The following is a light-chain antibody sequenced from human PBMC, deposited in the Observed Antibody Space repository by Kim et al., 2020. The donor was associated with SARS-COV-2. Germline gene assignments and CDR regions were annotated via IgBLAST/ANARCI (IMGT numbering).Light chain of an antibody. CDR2: WAS. Sequence: ATINCKSSQNILYRSNNKNCLAWYQQKPGQPPKLLIYWASTRESGVPDRFSGGGSGTDFTLTISSLQAEDVAVYYCQQYYRTPLTFGQGTRLEIK. CDR3: QQYYRTPLT. J-gene: IGKJ5*01. V-gene: IGKV4-1*01. CDR1: QNILYRSNNKNC.